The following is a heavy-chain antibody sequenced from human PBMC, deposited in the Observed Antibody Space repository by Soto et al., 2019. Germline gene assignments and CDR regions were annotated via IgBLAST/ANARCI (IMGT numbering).Heavy chain of an antibody. Sequence: QVQLVQSGAEVKKPGASVKVSCKASGYTFTSYDINWVRQATGQGLEWMGWMNPNSGNTGYAQKFQGRVTMTRNTSISTAYMELSSLRSEDTAVYYCARARGPSLRTTAAGTDWFDPWGQGTLVTVSS. CDR3: ARARGPSLRTTAAGTDWFDP. D-gene: IGHD6-13*01. J-gene: IGHJ5*02. V-gene: IGHV1-8*01. CDR1: GYTFTSYD. CDR2: MNPNSGNT.